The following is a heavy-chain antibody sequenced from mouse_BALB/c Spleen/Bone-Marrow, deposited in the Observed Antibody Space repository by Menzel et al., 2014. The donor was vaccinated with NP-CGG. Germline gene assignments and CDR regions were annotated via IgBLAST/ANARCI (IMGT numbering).Heavy chain of an antibody. V-gene: IGHV6-6*02. CDR3: TRPFAY. CDR2: IRLKSNNYAT. J-gene: IGHJ3*01. CDR1: GFTFSNYW. Sequence: EVKLMESGGGLVQPGGSMKLSCVASGFTFSNYWMNWVRQSPEKGLEWVAEIRLKSNNYATHYAESVKGRFTISRDDSKSSVYLQMYNLRAEDTGIYYCTRPFAYWGQGTLVTVSA.